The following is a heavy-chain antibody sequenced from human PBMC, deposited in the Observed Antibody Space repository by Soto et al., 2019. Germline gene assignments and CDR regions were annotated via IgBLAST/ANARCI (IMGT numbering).Heavy chain of an antibody. CDR1: GGSISSYY. CDR2: IYYSGST. Sequence: SETLSLTCTVSGGSISSYYWSWIRQPPGKGLEWIGYIYYSGSTNYNPSLKSRVTISVDTSKNQFSLKLSSVTAADTAVYYCARDYYDILTGYGTIRGFDPWGQGTLVTVSS. D-gene: IGHD3-9*01. CDR3: ARDYYDILTGYGTIRGFDP. J-gene: IGHJ5*02. V-gene: IGHV4-59*01.